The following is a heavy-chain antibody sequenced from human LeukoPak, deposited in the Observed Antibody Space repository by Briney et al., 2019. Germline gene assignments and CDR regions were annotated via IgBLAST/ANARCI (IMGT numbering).Heavy chain of an antibody. Sequence: ASVKVSCKASGYTFTSYAMHWVRQAPGQRLEWMGWINAGNGNTKYSQKFQGRVTITRDTSASTAYMELSGLRSEDTAVYYCARNRITMVRGVIIPPDYWGQGTLVTVSS. V-gene: IGHV1-3*01. CDR2: INAGNGNT. D-gene: IGHD3-10*01. CDR1: GYTFTSYA. J-gene: IGHJ4*02. CDR3: ARNRITMVRGVIIPPDY.